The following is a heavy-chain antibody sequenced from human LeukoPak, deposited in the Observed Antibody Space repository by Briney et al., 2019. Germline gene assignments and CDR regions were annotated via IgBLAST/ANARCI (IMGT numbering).Heavy chain of an antibody. V-gene: IGHV3-15*01. CDR1: EFTFTNAW. Sequence: GGSLRLSCAASEFTFTNAWMSWVRQAPGKGLEWVGRIRSESDGGTTDYAAPVKGRFSISRDDQTNTLYLQMNSLKTEDTGVYYYTTDLRWEFVPFDYWGQGTLVTVSP. D-gene: IGHD1-26*01. J-gene: IGHJ4*02. CDR3: TTDLRWEFVPFDY. CDR2: IRSESDGGTT.